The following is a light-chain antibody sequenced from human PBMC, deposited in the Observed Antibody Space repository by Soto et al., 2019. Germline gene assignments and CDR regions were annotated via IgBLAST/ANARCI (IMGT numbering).Light chain of an antibody. Sequence: DIQMTQSPSSLSASVGDRVTITCQASQDISNYLNWYQQKPGKAPKLLIYGASNLETGVPSRFSGSGSGTEFTFTISSLQPEDIATYYCQQYDNLPPSITFGPGTKVDIK. V-gene: IGKV1-33*01. CDR3: QQYDNLPPSIT. J-gene: IGKJ3*01. CDR1: QDISNY. CDR2: GAS.